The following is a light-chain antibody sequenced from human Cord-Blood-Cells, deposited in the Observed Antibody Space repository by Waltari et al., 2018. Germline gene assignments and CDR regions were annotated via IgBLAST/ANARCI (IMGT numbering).Light chain of an antibody. J-gene: IGLJ3*02. CDR1: SRDVCGYDY. CDR2: DDS. V-gene: IGLV2-14*01. CDR3: SSYTSSSTWV. Sequence: QSALTQPPSVSGSPGQAHTLSVTGPSRDVCGYDYVLWYQQHPGKAPKLMIYDDSNPPSGVSNRFSGSKSGNTASLTISGLQAEDEADYYCSSYTSSSTWVFGGGTKLTVL.